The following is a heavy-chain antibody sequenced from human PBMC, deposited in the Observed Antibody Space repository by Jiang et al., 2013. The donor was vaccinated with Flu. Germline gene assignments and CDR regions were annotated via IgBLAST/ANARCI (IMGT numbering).Heavy chain of an antibody. V-gene: IGHV4-4*02. CDR2: IYHSGIT. CDR3: ARWALGMIVRKDAFDI. J-gene: IGHJ3*02. Sequence: GSGLVKPSGTLSLTCAVSGGSISSSNWWSWVRQPPGKGLEWIGEIYHSGITSYNPSLKSRVTISVDKSKNQFSLKLTSVTAADTAVYYCARWALGMIVRKDAFDIWGQGTMVTVSS. D-gene: IGHD3-22*01. CDR1: GGSISSSNW.